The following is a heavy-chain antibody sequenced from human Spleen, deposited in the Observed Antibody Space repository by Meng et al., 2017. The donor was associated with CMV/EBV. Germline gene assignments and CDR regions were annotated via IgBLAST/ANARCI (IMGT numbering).Heavy chain of an antibody. J-gene: IGHJ4*02. D-gene: IGHD3-10*01. V-gene: IGHV4-4*02. CDR1: GGSISSNDW. CDR2: IYHSGNT. Sequence: SETLSLTCSVSGGSISSNDWWSWVRQPPGKGLEWIGEIYHSGNTNYNPSLKSRVTLSVDKSKNQFSLKLTSVTGADTAVYYCATTSGYGSGSYYRWGQGTLVTVSS. CDR3: ATTSGYGSGSYYR.